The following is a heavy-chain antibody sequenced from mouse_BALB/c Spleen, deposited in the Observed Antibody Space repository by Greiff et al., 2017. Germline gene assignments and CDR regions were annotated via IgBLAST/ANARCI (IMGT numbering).Heavy chain of an antibody. CDR2: ISSVGSYT. CDR1: GFSFSSYT. D-gene: IGHD2-1*01. J-gene: IGHJ4*01. Sequence: EVQGVESGGGLVKPGGSLKLSCAASGFSFSSYTMSWVRQTPGKRLEWVATISSVGSYTYYPDSVKGRFTISRDNAKNTLYLQMSSLTSEDTAMYYCTRGGDGNYEAMDNCGEGDSVTASS. CDR3: TRGGDGNYEAMDN. V-gene: IGHV5-6-4*01.